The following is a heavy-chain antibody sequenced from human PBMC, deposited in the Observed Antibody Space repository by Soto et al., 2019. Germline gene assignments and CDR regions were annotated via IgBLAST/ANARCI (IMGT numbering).Heavy chain of an antibody. Sequence: HPGGSLRLSCAASGVTFSIYAVDGARKAQGKGLEWVAVISYDGSNKYYADSGKGRFTISRDNSKNTLYLQMNSLRAEDTAVYYCARGFLEWLLNFSGMAVWGQGTTVTVSS. CDR2: ISYDGSNK. D-gene: IGHD3-3*01. CDR1: GVTFSIYA. J-gene: IGHJ6*02. CDR3: ARGFLEWLLNFSGMAV. V-gene: IGHV3-30-3*01.